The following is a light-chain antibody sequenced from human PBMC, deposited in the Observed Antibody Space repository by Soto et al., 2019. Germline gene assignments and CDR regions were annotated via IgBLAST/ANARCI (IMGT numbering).Light chain of an antibody. CDR1: QVISTS. V-gene: IGKV1-9*01. Sequence: DIQLTQSPSFLSPSIGESVTITRRASQVISTSLAWYQVKPGKAPKILIYAASTLESGVPSRFRATVSGTEFSLTITSLQPEDFTTYYCQQLFDSPITFGQGARLEIK. J-gene: IGKJ5*01. CDR2: AAS. CDR3: QQLFDSPIT.